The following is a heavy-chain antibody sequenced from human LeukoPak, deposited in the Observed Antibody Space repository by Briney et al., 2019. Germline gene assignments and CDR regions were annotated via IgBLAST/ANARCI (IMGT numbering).Heavy chain of an antibody. D-gene: IGHD3-22*01. J-gene: IGHJ4*02. CDR3: AKDANYFDSGSYLIPFDF. Sequence: PGGSLRLSCAASGFTFSRNAMNWVRQAPGKGLEWVASISGNGVGTYYADSVKGRFNISRDNSKNTLYLQMNSLRNEDTAVYHCAKDANYFDSGSYLIPFDFWGQGTLVTVSS. CDR2: ISGNGVGT. V-gene: IGHV3-23*01. CDR1: GFTFSRNA.